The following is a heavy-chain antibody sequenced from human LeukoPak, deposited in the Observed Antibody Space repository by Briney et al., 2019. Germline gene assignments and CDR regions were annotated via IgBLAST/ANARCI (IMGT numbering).Heavy chain of an antibody. CDR1: GFTFSSYW. D-gene: IGHD4-23*01. J-gene: IGHJ4*02. Sequence: PGGSLRLSCAASGFTFSSYWMHWVRQAPGKGLVWVSRINTDGSRTSYADSVKGRFTTSRDSAKNTLYLQMNSLRADDTAVYYCARPPTVVTPAGFDYWGQGTLVTVSS. V-gene: IGHV3-74*01. CDR3: ARPPTVVTPAGFDY. CDR2: INTDGSRT.